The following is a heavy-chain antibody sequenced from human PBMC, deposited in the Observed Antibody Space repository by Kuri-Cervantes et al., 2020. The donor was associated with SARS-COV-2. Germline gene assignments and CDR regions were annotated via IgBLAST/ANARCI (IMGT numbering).Heavy chain of an antibody. Sequence: KVSCKGSGYSFTNYWIGWVRQMPGKGLEWTGIIYPGDSDTRYSPSFQGQVTISADKSISTAYLQWSSLKASDTAMYYCARQTYYYDSSGYPDYWGQGTLVTVSS. CDR2: IYPGDSDT. J-gene: IGHJ4*02. D-gene: IGHD3-22*01. CDR3: ARQTYYYDSSGYPDY. CDR1: GYSFTNYW. V-gene: IGHV5-51*01.